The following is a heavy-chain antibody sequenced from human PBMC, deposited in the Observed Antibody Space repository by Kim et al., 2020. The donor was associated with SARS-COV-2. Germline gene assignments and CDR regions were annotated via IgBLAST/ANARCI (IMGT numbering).Heavy chain of an antibody. J-gene: IGHJ6*02. D-gene: IGHD3-3*01. CDR2: IIPIFGTA. CDR1: GGTFSSYA. CDR3: ARVGGVVIIRAYYYYGMDV. Sequence: SVKVSCKASGGTFSSYAISWVRQAPGQGLEWMGGIIPIFGTANYAQKFQGRVTITADESTSTAYMELSSLRSEDTAVYYCARVGGVVIIRAYYYYGMDVWGQGTTVTVSS. V-gene: IGHV1-69*13.